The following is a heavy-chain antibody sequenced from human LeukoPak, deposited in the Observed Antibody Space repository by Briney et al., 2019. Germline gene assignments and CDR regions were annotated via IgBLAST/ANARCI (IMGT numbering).Heavy chain of an antibody. Sequence: PSETLSLTCTVSGYSISSGYYWGWIRPAPGKGLEWIGSIYNSGSTYYNPSLKSRVTKSVDMSKNQFSLKMSSVTAADTAVYYCARAYSSSWYWNWFDPWGQGTLVTVSS. CDR3: ARAYSSSWYWNWFDP. CDR2: IYNSGST. CDR1: GYSISSGYY. J-gene: IGHJ5*02. V-gene: IGHV4-38-2*02. D-gene: IGHD6-13*01.